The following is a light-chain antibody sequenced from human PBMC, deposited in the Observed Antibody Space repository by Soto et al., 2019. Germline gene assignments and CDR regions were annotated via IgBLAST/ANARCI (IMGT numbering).Light chain of an antibody. CDR1: QSVGSK. CDR2: AAS. J-gene: IGKJ4*01. Sequence: MTQSPPTLSVSPGERATLSCRASQSVGSKLAWYQQKPGKAPKLLIYAASSLHRGVPSRFSGSGSGTDFTLTISSLQPEDFATYYCQQTNSFPVTFGGGTKVEIK. CDR3: QQTNSFPVT. V-gene: IGKV1-12*01.